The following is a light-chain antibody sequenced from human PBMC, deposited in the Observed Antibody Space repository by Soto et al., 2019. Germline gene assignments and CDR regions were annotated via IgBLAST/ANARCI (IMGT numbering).Light chain of an antibody. CDR1: SSNIGAGYD. V-gene: IGLV1-40*01. CDR2: GNS. CDR3: QSYDSSLSRV. J-gene: IGLJ2*01. Sequence: QLVLTQPPSVSGAPGRRVTISCTGSSSNIGAGYDVHWYQQLPGTAPKLLIYGNSNRPSGVPDRFSGSKSGTSASLAITGLQAEDEADYYCQSYDSSLSRVFGGGTKLTVL.